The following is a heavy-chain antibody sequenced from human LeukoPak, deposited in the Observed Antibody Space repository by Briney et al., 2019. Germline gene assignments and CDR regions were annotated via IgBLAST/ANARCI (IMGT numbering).Heavy chain of an antibody. J-gene: IGHJ5*02. Sequence: GGSLRLSCTASRFTFSNYAMSWVRQAPGKGLEWVSAISGSGDATYYAGSVKGRFTISRDNSKNTLYLQMNSLRAEDTAIYYCAKGSSCSSFSCHARAPYNWFDPWGQGTLVTVSS. V-gene: IGHV3-23*01. D-gene: IGHD2-2*01. CDR1: RFTFSNYA. CDR2: ISGSGDAT. CDR3: AKGSSCSSFSCHARAPYNWFDP.